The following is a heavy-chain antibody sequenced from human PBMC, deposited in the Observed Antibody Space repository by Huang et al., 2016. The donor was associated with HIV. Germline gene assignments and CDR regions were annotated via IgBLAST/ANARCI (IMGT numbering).Heavy chain of an antibody. J-gene: IGHJ3*02. CDR1: GYTFNGYW. CDR2: IYPGDSDT. Sequence: EVQLVQSGAVVKKPGESLKISCKGSGYTFNGYWIGWVRQMPGKGLEGMWIIYPGDSDTTYSPPLQGQVTISADKSISTAYLQWSGLKASDTAMYYCARQGVGDFVVEPTGLGAFDIWGQGTMVTVSS. CDR3: ARQGVGDFVVEPTGLGAFDI. V-gene: IGHV5-51*01. D-gene: IGHD2-2*01.